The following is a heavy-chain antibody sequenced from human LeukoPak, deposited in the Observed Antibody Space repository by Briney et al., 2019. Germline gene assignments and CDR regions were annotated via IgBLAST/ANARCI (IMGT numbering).Heavy chain of an antibody. J-gene: IGHJ6*03. CDR1: GGSISSYY. CDR3: ARDRTPLGYYYYMDV. CDR2: IYTSGST. D-gene: IGHD7-27*01. Sequence: SETLSLTCTVYGGSISSYYWSWIRQPAGKGLEWIGRIYTSGSTNYNPSLKSRVTLSGDTSKNQFSLKLSSVTAADTAVYYCARDRTPLGYYYYMDVWGKGTTVTVSS. V-gene: IGHV4-4*07.